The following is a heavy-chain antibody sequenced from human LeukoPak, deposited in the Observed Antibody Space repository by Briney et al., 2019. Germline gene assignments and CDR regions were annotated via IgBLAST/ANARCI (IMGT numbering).Heavy chain of an antibody. V-gene: IGHV1-18*01. J-gene: IGHJ4*02. CDR3: ARDRDYGDYNTQDLFVY. Sequence: ASVKVSCKASGYIFISYGISWVRQAPGQGLEWMGWISAYNGNTNYAQKLQGRVTMTTDTSTSTAYMELRSLRSDDTAVYYCARDRDYGDYNTQDLFVYWGQGTLVTVSS. CDR1: GYIFISYG. D-gene: IGHD4-17*01. CDR2: ISAYNGNT.